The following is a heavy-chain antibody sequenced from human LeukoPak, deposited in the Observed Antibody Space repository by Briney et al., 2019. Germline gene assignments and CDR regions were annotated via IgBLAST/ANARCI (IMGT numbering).Heavy chain of an antibody. CDR1: GDSISTHN. V-gene: IGHV4-59*11. D-gene: IGHD7-27*01. J-gene: IGHJ5*02. Sequence: SETLSLTCSVSGDSISTHNWNWIRQSPGKGLEWIGYIYSSGNTKYSPSLKSRVTISVDTSKNQFSLKLSSVTAADTAVYYRARSGAKAVVLGWFDPWGQGTLVTVSS. CDR2: IYSSGNT. CDR3: ARSGAKAVVLGWFDP.